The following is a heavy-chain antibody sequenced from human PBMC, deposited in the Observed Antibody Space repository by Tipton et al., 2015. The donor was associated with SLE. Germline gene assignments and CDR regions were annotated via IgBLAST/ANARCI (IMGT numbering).Heavy chain of an antibody. CDR2: IHYSGNT. CDR3: ARGVAERLGLDF. J-gene: IGHJ4*02. Sequence: TLSLTCTVSGGVISEYYWGWIRQPAGKGLEWIGYIHYSGNTDYNPSLKSRVTISADTSKSQFSLNLNSVTAADTALYFCARGVAERLGLDFWGQGSLVTVSS. D-gene: IGHD6-19*01. CDR1: GGVISEYY. V-gene: IGHV4-59*01.